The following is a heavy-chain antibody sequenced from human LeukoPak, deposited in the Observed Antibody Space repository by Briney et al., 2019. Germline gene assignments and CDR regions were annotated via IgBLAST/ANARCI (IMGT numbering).Heavy chain of an antibody. D-gene: IGHD3-10*02. V-gene: IGHV3-74*01. J-gene: IGHJ6*04. CDR3: AELGITMIGGV. Sequence: GGSLRLSCAGSGFTFGTFWMHWVRQAPGKGLEWVSRISGDGSTTSYADSVRGRFTISRDNAKNTLYLQMNSLRAEDTAVYYCAELGITMIGGVWGKGTTVTISS. CDR1: GFTFGTFW. CDR2: ISGDGSTT.